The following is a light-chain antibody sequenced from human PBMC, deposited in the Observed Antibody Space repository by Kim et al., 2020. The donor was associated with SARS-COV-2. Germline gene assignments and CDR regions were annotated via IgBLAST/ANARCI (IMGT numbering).Light chain of an antibody. J-gene: IGKJ5*01. Sequence: SPGERATLSCRASQSVSSNLAWYQQKPGQAPRLLIYGASIRATGIPARFSGSGSGTEFTLTISSLQSEDFALYYCQQYNNWPPITFGQGTRLEIK. CDR3: QQYNNWPPIT. V-gene: IGKV3D-15*01. CDR1: QSVSSN. CDR2: GAS.